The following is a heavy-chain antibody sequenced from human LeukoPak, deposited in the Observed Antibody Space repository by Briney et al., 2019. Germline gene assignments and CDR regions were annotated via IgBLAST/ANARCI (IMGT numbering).Heavy chain of an antibody. CDR2: IGTAGDT. CDR3: ARVAKERVGGVYYFDY. D-gene: IGHD1-1*01. Sequence: GGSLRLSCAASGFTFSDYDMRWVRQATGKGLEWVSAIGTAGDTYYTGSVKGRFTISRENAKNSLYLQMNSLRAGDTAVYYCARVAKERVGGVYYFDYWGQGTLVTVSS. CDR1: GFTFSDYD. V-gene: IGHV3-13*01. J-gene: IGHJ4*02.